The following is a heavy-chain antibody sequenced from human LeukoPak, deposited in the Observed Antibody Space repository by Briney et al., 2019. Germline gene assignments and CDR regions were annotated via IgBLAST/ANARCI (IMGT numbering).Heavy chain of an antibody. CDR2: IYHSGSP. CDR1: GGSISSNNW. J-gene: IGHJ4*02. D-gene: IGHD1-1*01. V-gene: IGHV4-4*02. Sequence: PSETLSLTRAVSGGSISSNNWWGWVRQPPGKGLEWIGEIYHSGSPNYNPPLKSRVTISVDKSRNHFSLNLSSVTAADTAVYYCARVNINNWHSCDYWGQGTLVTVSS. CDR3: ARVNINNWHSCDY.